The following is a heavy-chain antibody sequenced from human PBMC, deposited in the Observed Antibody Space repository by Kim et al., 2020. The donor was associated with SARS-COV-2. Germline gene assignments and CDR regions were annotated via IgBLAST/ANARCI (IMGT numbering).Heavy chain of an antibody. D-gene: IGHD3-22*01. CDR3: ARAYYYDSSFDY. V-gene: IGHV3-48*02. Sequence: YADSVKGRFTISRDNAKNSLYLQMNSLRDEDTAVYYCARAYYYDSSFDYWGQGTLVTVSS. J-gene: IGHJ4*02.